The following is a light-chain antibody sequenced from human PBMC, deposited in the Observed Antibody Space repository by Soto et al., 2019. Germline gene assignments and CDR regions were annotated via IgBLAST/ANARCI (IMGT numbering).Light chain of an antibody. CDR2: EVS. J-gene: IGLJ1*01. Sequence: QSALTQPASVSASPGQSITISCTGTSSDVGGYNYVSWYQHHPGKAPKLMIFEVSNRPSGVSDRFSGSKSGNTASLTISGLQAEDEADYYGSSYTSSSTLYVFGTGTKLTVL. CDR3: SSYTSSSTLYV. CDR1: SSDVGGYNY. V-gene: IGLV2-14*01.